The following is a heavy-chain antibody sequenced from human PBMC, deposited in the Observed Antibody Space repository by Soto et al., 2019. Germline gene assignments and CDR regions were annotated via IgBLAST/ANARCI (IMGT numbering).Heavy chain of an antibody. CDR2: ISYTGSA. D-gene: IGHD4-17*01. Sequence: WETLSLTGTVSGGSINYSYWTWIRQPPGKGLEWIGYISYTGSANYNASLKSRLTISVDTSKNQFSLKLSSVTAADTALYYCARVNYGDYYYGMDVWGQGTTVTVSS. CDR1: GGSINYSY. CDR3: ARVNYGDYYYGMDV. J-gene: IGHJ6*02. V-gene: IGHV4-59*01.